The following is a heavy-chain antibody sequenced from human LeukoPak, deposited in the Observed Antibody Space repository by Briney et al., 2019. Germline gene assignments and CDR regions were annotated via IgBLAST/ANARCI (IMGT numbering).Heavy chain of an antibody. J-gene: IGHJ6*02. D-gene: IGHD4-17*01. CDR3: ARPDPYTVTTDYYYGMDV. V-gene: IGHV1-18*01. Sequence: GASVKVSCKASGYTFTTYGISWVRQAPGQGLEWMGWVSAYNGNTNYAQKLQGRVTMTTDTSANTAYMELSSLRSEDTAVYYCARPDPYTVTTDYYYGMDVWGQGTTVTVSS. CDR2: VSAYNGNT. CDR1: GYTFTTYG.